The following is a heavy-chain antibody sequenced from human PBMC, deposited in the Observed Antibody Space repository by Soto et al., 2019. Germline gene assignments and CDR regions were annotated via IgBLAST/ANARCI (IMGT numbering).Heavy chain of an antibody. CDR3: ARIKWGLDYYSGMDV. CDR1: GYTFSDYF. Sequence: ASVKVSCKASGYTFSDYFIQWLRQAPGQGLEWVAWINPKTAATNYAKKFQDRVAVTSDTSFSTAYLELTRLRPDDTALYYCARIKWGLDYYSGMDVWGQGTAVTVSS. V-gene: IGHV1-2*02. J-gene: IGHJ6*02. CDR2: INPKTAAT. D-gene: IGHD1-26*01.